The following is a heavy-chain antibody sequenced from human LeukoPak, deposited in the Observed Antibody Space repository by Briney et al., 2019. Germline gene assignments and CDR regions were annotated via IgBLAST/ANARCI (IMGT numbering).Heavy chain of an antibody. CDR3: ARGFSPAPGGSYFDY. V-gene: IGHV3-21*01. D-gene: IGHD2-2*01. J-gene: IGHJ4*02. CDR2: ISSSSSYI. Sequence: PGGSLRLSCAASGFTFSSYSMHWVRQAPGKGLEWVSSISSSSSYIYYADSVKGRFTISRDNAKNSLYLQMNSLRAEDTAVYYCARGFSPAPGGSYFDYWGQGTLVTVSS. CDR1: GFTFSSYS.